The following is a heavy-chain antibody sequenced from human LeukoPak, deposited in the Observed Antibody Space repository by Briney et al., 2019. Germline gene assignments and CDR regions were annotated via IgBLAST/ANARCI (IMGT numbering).Heavy chain of an antibody. CDR1: GGSISSGGYS. CDR3: ARDVLEIAAAGHYYYYGMDV. CDR2: IYHSGST. Sequence: PSETLSLTCTVSGGSISSGGYSWSWIRQPPGKGLEWIGYIYHSGSTYYNPSLKSRVTISVDTSKNQFSLKLSSVTAADTAVYYCARDVLEIAAAGHYYYYGMDVWGQGTTVTVSS. V-gene: IGHV4-30-2*01. D-gene: IGHD6-13*01. J-gene: IGHJ6*02.